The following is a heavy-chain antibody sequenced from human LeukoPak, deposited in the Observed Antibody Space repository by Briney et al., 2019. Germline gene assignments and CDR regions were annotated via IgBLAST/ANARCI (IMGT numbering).Heavy chain of an antibody. CDR1: GFTLSDYS. CDR2: VSSTSSYT. V-gene: IGHV3-21*01. Sequence: GGSLRLSCAASGFTLSDYSMNWVRQAPGKGLEWVSSVSSTSSYTYYADSVKGRFTISRDNAKNSLYLQMNSLRVEDTAVYYCAKDQSPYHYYGMDVWGQGTTVTVSS. J-gene: IGHJ6*02. CDR3: AKDQSPYHYYGMDV.